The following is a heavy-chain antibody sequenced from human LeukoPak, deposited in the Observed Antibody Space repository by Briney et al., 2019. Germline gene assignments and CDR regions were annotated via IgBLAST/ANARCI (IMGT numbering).Heavy chain of an antibody. Sequence: SETLSLTCTVSGGSISSYYWSWIRQPAGKGLEWIGRIYTSGSTNYNPSLKSRVTMSVDTSKNQFFLKLSSVTAADTAVYYCARAILYYYGSGSSYFDYWGQGTLVTVSS. V-gene: IGHV4-4*07. CDR2: IYTSGST. CDR1: GGSISSYY. J-gene: IGHJ4*02. D-gene: IGHD3-10*01. CDR3: ARAILYYYGSGSSYFDY.